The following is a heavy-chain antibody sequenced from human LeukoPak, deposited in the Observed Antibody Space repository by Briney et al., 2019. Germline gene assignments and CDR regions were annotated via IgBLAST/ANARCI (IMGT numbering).Heavy chain of an antibody. CDR1: GFTFSNYW. CDR2: ITSDGSST. CDR3: VRDLDLGGYSSFEY. Sequence: GGSLRLSCAASGFTFSNYWMHWVRQAPGKGLVWVSRITSDGSSTNYADSVKGRFTISRDNAKNSLYLQMNTLRAEDTAVYYCVRDLDLGGYSSFEYWGQGTLVTVSS. D-gene: IGHD4-23*01. J-gene: IGHJ4*02. V-gene: IGHV3-74*01.